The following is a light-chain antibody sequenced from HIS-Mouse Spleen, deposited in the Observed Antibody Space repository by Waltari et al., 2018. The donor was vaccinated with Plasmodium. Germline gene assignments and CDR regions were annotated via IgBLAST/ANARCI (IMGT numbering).Light chain of an antibody. CDR1: SSDVGSYTL. V-gene: IGLV2-23*01. Sequence: QSALTQPVSVSGSPGQSITISCTDTSSDVGSYTLVSWYQQHPGKAPKLMIYEGSKRPSGVSNRFSGSKSGNTASLTISGLQAEDEADYYCCSYAGSSTNWVFGGGTKLTVL. CDR2: EGS. CDR3: CSYAGSSTNWV. J-gene: IGLJ3*02.